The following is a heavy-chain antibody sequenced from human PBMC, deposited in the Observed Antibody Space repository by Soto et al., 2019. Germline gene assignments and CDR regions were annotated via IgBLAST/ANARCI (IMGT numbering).Heavy chain of an antibody. CDR2: IYYSGST. Sequence: SVTQSLPSSVFAGSISSVDYHRIWNRQPPGTGLEWIGYIYYSGSTYYNPSLKSRVTISVDTSKHQFSLKLSSVTAADTAVYYCARNCISTSCYTVNWFDPWGQGTLVTVSS. D-gene: IGHD2-2*02. CDR1: AGSISSVDYH. J-gene: IGHJ5*02. CDR3: ARNCISTSCYTVNWFDP. V-gene: IGHV4-30-4*01.